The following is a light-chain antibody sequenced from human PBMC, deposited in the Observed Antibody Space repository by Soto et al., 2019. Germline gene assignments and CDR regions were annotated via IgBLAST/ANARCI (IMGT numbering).Light chain of an antibody. V-gene: IGKV3-20*01. CDR1: QSVNSSY. CDR2: GAS. Sequence: EIVMTQSPVTLSVSPGERATLSCRPSQSVNSSYLAWYQQKPGQAPRLLIYGASSRATGIPDRFSGSGSGTDFTLTISRLEPEDFAVYYCQHFGSSPPWTFGQGTKVDIK. J-gene: IGKJ1*01. CDR3: QHFGSSPPWT.